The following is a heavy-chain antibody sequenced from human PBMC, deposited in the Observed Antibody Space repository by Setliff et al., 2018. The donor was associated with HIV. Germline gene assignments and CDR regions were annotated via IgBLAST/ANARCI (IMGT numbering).Heavy chain of an antibody. CDR2: IYYGGII. D-gene: IGHD3-10*01. Sequence: SETLSLTCTVSGDSITNSFYFWAWIRQPPGKGLEWIGSIYYGGIIDYNPSLKSRVTISVDTPKNQFSLRLDSVTAADTAVYYCARAPYVSGSFGWFDPWGQGTMVTVSS. CDR1: GDSITNSFYF. CDR3: ARAPYVSGSFGWFDP. V-gene: IGHV4-39*01. J-gene: IGHJ5*01.